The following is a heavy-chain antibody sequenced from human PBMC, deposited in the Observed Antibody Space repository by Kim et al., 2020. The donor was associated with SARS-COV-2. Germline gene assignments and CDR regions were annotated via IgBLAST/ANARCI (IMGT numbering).Heavy chain of an antibody. CDR2: ISGSGGST. D-gene: IGHD3-10*01. CDR3: AKDVYSVRGVQGNWFDP. Sequence: GGSLRLSCAASGFTFSSYAMSWVRQAPGKGLEWVSAISGSGGSTYYADSVKGRFTISRDNSKNTLYLQMNSLRAEDTAVYYCAKDVYSVRGVQGNWFDPWGQGTLVTVSS. V-gene: IGHV3-23*01. CDR1: GFTFSSYA. J-gene: IGHJ5*02.